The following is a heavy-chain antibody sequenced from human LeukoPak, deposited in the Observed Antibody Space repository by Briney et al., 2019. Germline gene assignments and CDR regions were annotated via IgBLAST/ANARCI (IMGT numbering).Heavy chain of an antibody. CDR3: VRHGLQWLRLPFDD. D-gene: IGHD6-19*01. CDR2: IYYSGST. V-gene: IGHV4-39*01. Sequence: SETLSLTCTVSGGSISSSSYYWGWIRQPPGKGLEWIGSIYYSGSTYYNPSLKSRVTISVDTSKNQFSLKVSSATAADTAVYYCVRHGLQWLRLPFDDWGQGTLVIVSS. J-gene: IGHJ4*02. CDR1: GGSISSSSYY.